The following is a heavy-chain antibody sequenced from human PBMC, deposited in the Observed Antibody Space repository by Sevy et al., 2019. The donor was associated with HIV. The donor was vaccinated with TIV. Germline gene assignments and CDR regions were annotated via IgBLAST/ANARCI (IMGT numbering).Heavy chain of an antibody. CDR1: GGTFSSYA. J-gene: IGHJ6*03. CDR3: ARAPRAARYKPPDYDDYMDV. D-gene: IGHD6-6*01. V-gene: IGHV1-69*06. CDR2: IIPIFGTA. Sequence: ASVKVSCKASGGTFSSYAISWVRQAPGQGLEWMGGIIPIFGTANYAQKFQGRVTITADKSTRTAYMGLSSLRSEDTAVYYCARAPRAARYKPPDYDDYMDVWGKGTTVTVSS.